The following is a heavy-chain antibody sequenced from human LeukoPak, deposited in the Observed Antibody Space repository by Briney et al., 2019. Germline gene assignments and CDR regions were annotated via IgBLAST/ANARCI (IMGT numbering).Heavy chain of an antibody. Sequence: ASVKISCKASGYTFTGYYMHWARQAPGQGLEWMGWINPNSGGTNYAQKFQGRVTMTRDTSISTAYMELSRLRSDDTAVYYCARDLGRGTYDSSGYPAYWGQGTLVTVSS. CDR1: GYTFTGYY. J-gene: IGHJ4*02. V-gene: IGHV1-2*02. CDR2: INPNSGGT. D-gene: IGHD3-22*01. CDR3: ARDLGRGTYDSSGYPAY.